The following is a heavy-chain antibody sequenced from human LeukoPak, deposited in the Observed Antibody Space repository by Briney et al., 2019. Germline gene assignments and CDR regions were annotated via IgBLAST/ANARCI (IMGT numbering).Heavy chain of an antibody. Sequence: GGSLRLSCAASGFTFSNYWIHWVRQATGKGLVCVSRNNSDGSSTSYADSVKGRFTISRDNAKNTLYLQMNSLRAEDTAVYYCARDGYCSSTSCYYFDYWGQGTLVTVSS. CDR1: GFTFSNYW. J-gene: IGHJ4*02. CDR2: NNSDGSST. D-gene: IGHD2-2*01. CDR3: ARDGYCSSTSCYYFDY. V-gene: IGHV3-74*01.